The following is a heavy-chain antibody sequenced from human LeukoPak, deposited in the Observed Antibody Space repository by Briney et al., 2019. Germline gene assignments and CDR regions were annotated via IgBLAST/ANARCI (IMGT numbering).Heavy chain of an antibody. D-gene: IGHD2/OR15-2a*01. J-gene: IGHJ6*03. CDR1: GGSISSYY. CDR2: IYTSGST. CDR3: ARDRYFNLRYYYYYYMDV. V-gene: IGHV4-4*07. Sequence: SETLSLTCTVSGGSISSYYWSWIRQPAGKGLEWIGRIYTSGSTNYNPSLKSRVTMSVDTSKNQFSLKLSSVTAADTAVYYCARDRYFNLRYYYYYYMDVWGEGTTVTVSS.